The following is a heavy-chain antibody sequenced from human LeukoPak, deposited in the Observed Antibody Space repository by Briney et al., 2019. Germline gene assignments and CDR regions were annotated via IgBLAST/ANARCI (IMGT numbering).Heavy chain of an antibody. CDR3: ARESTTGTYYDY. J-gene: IGHJ4*02. D-gene: IGHD1-1*01. V-gene: IGHV4-59*11. CDR2: IYYSGST. Sequence: SESLSLTCTVSGGSISSQFWSWIRQPPGKGLEWIAYIYYSGSTNYNPSLKSRVTISVDTSKNQFSLKLSSVTAADTAVYYCARESTTGTYYDYWGQGTLVTVSS. CDR1: GGSISSQF.